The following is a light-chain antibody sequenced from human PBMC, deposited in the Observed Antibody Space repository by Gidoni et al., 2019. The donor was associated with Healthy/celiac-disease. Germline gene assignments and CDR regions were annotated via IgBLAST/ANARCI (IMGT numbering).Light chain of an antibody. J-gene: IGLJ2*01. CDR3: CSYAGSSIVV. Sequence: QSALPQPASVSGSPGQSITISCTGTSSDVGSYNLVSWYQQNPGKAPKLMIYEGSKRPSGVSNRFSGSKSGNTASLTISGLQAEDEADYYCCSYAGSSIVVFGGGTKLTVL. CDR2: EGS. V-gene: IGLV2-23*01. CDR1: SSDVGSYNL.